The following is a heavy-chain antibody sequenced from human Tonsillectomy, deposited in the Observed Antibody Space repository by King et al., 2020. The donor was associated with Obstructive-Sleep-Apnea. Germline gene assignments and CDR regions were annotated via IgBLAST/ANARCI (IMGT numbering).Heavy chain of an antibody. D-gene: IGHD3-10*01. CDR3: ARGRDGSGNYAILDY. V-gene: IGHV4-38-2*02. CDR1: GFSISTGDY. J-gene: IGHJ4*02. CDR2: IYHSGIT. Sequence: VQLQESGPGLVRPSETLSLTCTVSGFSISTGDYWGWIRQPPGKGLEWIWIIYHSGITYDNQSLKSLLTRSVDTSKNPFSLGLKSVSAADTAFYYCARGRDGSGNYAILDYWGQGTLVTISS.